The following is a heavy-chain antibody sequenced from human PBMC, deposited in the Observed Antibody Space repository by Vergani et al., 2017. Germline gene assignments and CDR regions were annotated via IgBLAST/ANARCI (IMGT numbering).Heavy chain of an antibody. CDR2: IKSKTDGGTT. J-gene: IGHJ4*02. V-gene: IGHV3-15*01. CDR3: TTELLRYFDWLPDFDY. CDR1: GFTFSNAW. Sequence: QLLESGGGLIQPGGSLRLSCAASGFTFSNAWMSWVRQAPGKGLEWVGRIKSKTDGGTTDYAAPVKGRFTISRDDSKNTLYLQMNSLKTEDTAVYYCTTELLRYFDWLPDFDYWGQGTLVTVSS. D-gene: IGHD3-9*01.